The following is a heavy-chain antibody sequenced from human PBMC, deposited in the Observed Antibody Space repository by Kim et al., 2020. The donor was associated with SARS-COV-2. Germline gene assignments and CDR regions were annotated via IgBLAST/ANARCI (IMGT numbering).Heavy chain of an antibody. D-gene: IGHD3-22*01. J-gene: IGHJ4*02. Sequence: RDSPSFQGQVTISADKSISTAYLQWSSLKVSDTAMYYCARHLKRADSGYSSWGQGTLVTVSS. CDR3: ARHLKRADSGYSS. V-gene: IGHV5-51*01.